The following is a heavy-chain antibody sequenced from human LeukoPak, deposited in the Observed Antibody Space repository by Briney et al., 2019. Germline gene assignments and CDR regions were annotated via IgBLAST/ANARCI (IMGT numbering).Heavy chain of an antibody. CDR3: ARGRRYSYGPTDDWFDP. CDR1: GYTFTSYG. Sequence: ASVKVSCKASGYTFTSYGISWVRRAPGQGLEWMGWISAYNGNTNYAQKLQGRVTMTTDTSTSTAYMELRSLRSDDTAVYYCARGRRYSYGPTDDWFDPWGQGTLVTVSS. J-gene: IGHJ5*02. V-gene: IGHV1-18*01. CDR2: ISAYNGNT. D-gene: IGHD5-18*01.